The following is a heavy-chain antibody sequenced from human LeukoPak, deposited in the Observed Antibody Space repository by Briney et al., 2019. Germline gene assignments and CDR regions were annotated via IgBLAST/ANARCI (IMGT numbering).Heavy chain of an antibody. CDR3: ARVDSSSWYDY. D-gene: IGHD6-13*01. V-gene: IGHV1-2*02. Sequence: ASVKVSCKASGYTLTGYYMHWVRQAPGQGLEWMGWINPNSGGTNYAQKFQGRVTMTRDTSISTAYMELSRLRSDDTGVYYCARVDSSSWYDYWGQGTLVTVSS. CDR1: GYTLTGYY. J-gene: IGHJ4*02. CDR2: INPNSGGT.